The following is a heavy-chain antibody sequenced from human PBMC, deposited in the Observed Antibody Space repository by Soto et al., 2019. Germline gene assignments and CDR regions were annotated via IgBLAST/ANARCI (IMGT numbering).Heavy chain of an antibody. V-gene: IGHV3-33*01. Sequence: GGSLRLSCAASGFTFSSYGMHWVRQAPGKGLEWVAVIWYDGSNKYYADSVKGRFTISRDNSKNTLYLQMNSLRAEDTAVYYCARDVKGSDYDILTGYYGPIDYWGQGTLVTVS. CDR1: GFTFSSYG. CDR3: ARDVKGSDYDILTGYYGPIDY. D-gene: IGHD3-9*01. J-gene: IGHJ4*02. CDR2: IWYDGSNK.